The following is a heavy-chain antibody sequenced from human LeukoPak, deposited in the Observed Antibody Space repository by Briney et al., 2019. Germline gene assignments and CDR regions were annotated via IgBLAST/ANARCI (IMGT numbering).Heavy chain of an antibody. Sequence: GGSLRLSCAASGFTFSSYWMHWVRQAPGKGLVWASRINSDGSSTSYADSVKGRFTISRGNAKNTLYLQMNSLRAEDTAVYYCARDRSIASDYWGQGTLVTVSS. CDR2: INSDGSST. D-gene: IGHD6-6*01. J-gene: IGHJ4*02. CDR3: ARDRSIASDY. V-gene: IGHV3-74*01. CDR1: GFTFSSYW.